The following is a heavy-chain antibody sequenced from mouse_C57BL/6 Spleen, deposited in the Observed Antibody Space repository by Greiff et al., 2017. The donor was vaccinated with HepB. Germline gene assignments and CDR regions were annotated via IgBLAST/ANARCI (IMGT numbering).Heavy chain of an antibody. J-gene: IGHJ2*01. CDR3: ARPFYYGSPYFDY. CDR2: IYPGDGDT. CDR1: GYAFRSYW. D-gene: IGHD1-1*01. V-gene: IGHV1-80*01. Sequence: QVQLKESGAELVKPGASVKISCKASGYAFRSYWMNWVKQRPGKGLEWIGQIYPGDGDTNYNGKFKGKATLTADKSSSTAYMQLSSLTSEDSAVYFCARPFYYGSPYFDYWGQGTTLTVSS.